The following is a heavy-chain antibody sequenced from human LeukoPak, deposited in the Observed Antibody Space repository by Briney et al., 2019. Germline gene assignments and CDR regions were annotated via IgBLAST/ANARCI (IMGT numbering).Heavy chain of an antibody. Sequence: GASVKVSCKASGYTFTTYAMSWVRQAPGQGLEWMGWINTNTGDPTYAQGFTGRFVFSVDTSVSTAYLQISSLKAEDNAVYYCARDARGASTVYWGQGTLVTVSS. D-gene: IGHD2/OR15-2a*01. J-gene: IGHJ4*02. CDR2: INTNTGDP. CDR1: GYTFTTYA. CDR3: ARDARGASTVY. V-gene: IGHV7-4-1*02.